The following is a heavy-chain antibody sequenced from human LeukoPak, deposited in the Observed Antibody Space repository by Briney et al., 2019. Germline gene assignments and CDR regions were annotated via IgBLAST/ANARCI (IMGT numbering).Heavy chain of an antibody. D-gene: IGHD1-1*01. CDR1: GFAFADYG. Sequence: GGSLRLSCAASGFAFADYGMSWVRQAPGKGLEWVSGLNGNGGSRTGYADSVKGRFTISRDNAKNSLYLQMNSLRVEDTAVYYCARENFMATSGTTFDIWGQGTMVSVSS. J-gene: IGHJ3*02. V-gene: IGHV3-20*04. CDR3: ARENFMATSGTTFDI. CDR2: LNGNGGSRT.